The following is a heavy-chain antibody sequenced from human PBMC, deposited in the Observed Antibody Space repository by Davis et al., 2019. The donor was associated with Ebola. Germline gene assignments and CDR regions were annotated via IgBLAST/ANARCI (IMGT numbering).Heavy chain of an antibody. Sequence: ASVKVSCKASGYTFTSYAMHWVRQAPGQRLEWMGWINAGNGNTKYSQKFQGRVTITRDTSASTAYMELSSLRSEDTAVYFCARTSIVGTTTTASDIWGQGTLVTVSS. J-gene: IGHJ3*02. D-gene: IGHD1-26*01. CDR2: INAGNGNT. CDR1: GYTFTSYA. CDR3: ARTSIVGTTTTASDI. V-gene: IGHV1-3*01.